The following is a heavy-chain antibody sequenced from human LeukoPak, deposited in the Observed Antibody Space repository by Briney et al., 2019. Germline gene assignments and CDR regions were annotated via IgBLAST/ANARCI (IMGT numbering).Heavy chain of an antibody. Sequence: ASVKVSCKASGGTFSSYAISWVRQAPGQGLEWMGRIIPILGIANYAQKFQGRVTITADKSTSTAYMELSSLRSEDTAVYYCAREYDSSGYYVYHFDYWGQGTLVTVSS. CDR2: IIPILGIA. J-gene: IGHJ4*02. CDR1: GGTFSSYA. V-gene: IGHV1-69*04. CDR3: AREYDSSGYYVYHFDY. D-gene: IGHD3-22*01.